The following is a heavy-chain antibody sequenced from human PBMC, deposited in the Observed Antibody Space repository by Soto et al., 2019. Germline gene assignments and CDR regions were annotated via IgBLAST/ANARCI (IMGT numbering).Heavy chain of an antibody. CDR1: GGSISSGGYS. CDR2: IYHSGST. CDR3: ARGLISGSQYSGGWYYFDA. J-gene: IGHJ4*02. Sequence: SETLSLTCAVSGGSISSGGYSWSWIRQPPGKGLEWIGYIYHSGSTYYNPSLKSRVTISVDKSKNQFSLKLSSVTAADTAVYYCARGLISGSQYSGGWYYFDAWGQGTQVTVSS. D-gene: IGHD1-26*01. V-gene: IGHV4-30-2*01.